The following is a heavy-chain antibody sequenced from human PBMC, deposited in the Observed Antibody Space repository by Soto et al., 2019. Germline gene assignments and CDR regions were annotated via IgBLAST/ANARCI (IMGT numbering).Heavy chain of an antibody. CDR2: ISHSGGT. J-gene: IGHJ4*02. D-gene: IGHD2-15*01. CDR3: ARDVPGKGSSCYGY. V-gene: IGHV4-34*01. Sequence: SGTLSLTCAVYGGSFSVYYVSWIRQPPGRGLEWIGEISHSGGTNYNVSLKSRVTISEDTSKNQFSLKLSSVTAADTAVYYCARDVPGKGSSCYGYWGQGTLVTVSS. CDR1: GGSFSVYY.